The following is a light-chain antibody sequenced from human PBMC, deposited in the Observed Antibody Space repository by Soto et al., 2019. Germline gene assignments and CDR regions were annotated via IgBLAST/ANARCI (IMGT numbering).Light chain of an antibody. CDR3: SSYAGSNTYV. Sequence: QSALTQPHSASGSPGQSVAVSCTGTGSDIGNYNFVSWYQQHPGKAPKLMIYEVSKRPSGVPDRFSGSKSSNTASLTVSGLQAEDEADYYCSSYAGSNTYVFGTGTKLTVL. V-gene: IGLV2-8*01. CDR1: GSDIGNYNF. CDR2: EVS. J-gene: IGLJ1*01.